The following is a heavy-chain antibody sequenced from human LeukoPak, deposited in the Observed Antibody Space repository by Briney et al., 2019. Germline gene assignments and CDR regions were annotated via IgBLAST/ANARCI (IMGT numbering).Heavy chain of an antibody. CDR1: GYSFTSYW. CDR3: ARLAYCGGDCRLYYFDY. Sequence: GESLKISCKGSGYSFTSYWIGWVRQMPGKGLEWMGIIYPGASDTRYSPSFQGQVTISADKSISTAYLQWSSLKASATAMYYCARLAYCGGDCRLYYFDYWGQGTLVTVSS. V-gene: IGHV5-51*01. J-gene: IGHJ4*02. CDR2: IYPGASDT. D-gene: IGHD2-21*02.